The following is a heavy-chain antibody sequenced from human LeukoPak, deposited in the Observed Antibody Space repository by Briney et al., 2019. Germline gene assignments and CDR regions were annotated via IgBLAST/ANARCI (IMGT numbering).Heavy chain of an antibody. Sequence: ASVKVSCKASGYIFTNYYMHWVRQAPGQGLEWMGTINPSGGSTTYAQKFQGRVTMTRDTSTSTVYMELSGLRSEDTAVYYCARDHGSAYYRAPRHWGQGTLVTVSS. CDR3: ARDHGSAYYRAPRH. J-gene: IGHJ4*02. D-gene: IGHD3-10*01. CDR2: INPSGGST. V-gene: IGHV1-46*01. CDR1: GYIFTNYY.